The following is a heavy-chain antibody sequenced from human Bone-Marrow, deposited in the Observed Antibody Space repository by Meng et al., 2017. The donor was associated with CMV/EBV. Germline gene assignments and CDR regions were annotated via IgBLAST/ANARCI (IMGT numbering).Heavy chain of an antibody. D-gene: IGHD6-13*01. CDR1: GFTFDDYA. CDR3: SKDIQSSIAAAGTFVAFDI. V-gene: IGHV3-9*01. Sequence: GGSLRLSCAASGFTFDDYAMHWVRQARGKGLKWVSGISWNSGSIGYGDSVTGLFTISRDNAKNSLYLQMSSLRAEDTALYFCSKDIQSSIAAAGTFVAFDIWGQGTMVTVSS. CDR2: ISWNSGSI. J-gene: IGHJ3*02.